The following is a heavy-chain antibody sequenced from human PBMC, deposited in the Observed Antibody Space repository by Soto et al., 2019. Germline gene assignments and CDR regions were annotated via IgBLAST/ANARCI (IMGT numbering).Heavy chain of an antibody. CDR3: ARRDGTGSFEYYGMDV. CDR2: IYPGNSDA. D-gene: IGHD3-10*01. CDR1: GYKFTSYW. V-gene: IGHV5-51*01. J-gene: IGHJ6*02. Sequence: GESQKISCKGCGYKFTSYWIAWVRQMNGKGLEWMGIIYPGNSDARYSMPFQGQVTISVDRSSSTVYLQWSSLKASDTAMYYCARRDGTGSFEYYGMDVWGQRTTVTVSS.